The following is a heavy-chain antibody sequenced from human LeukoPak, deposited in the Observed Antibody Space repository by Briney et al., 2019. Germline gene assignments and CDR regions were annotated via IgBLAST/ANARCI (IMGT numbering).Heavy chain of an antibody. Sequence: SETLSLTCAVYGGSFRGHYWSWIRQPPGKGLERIGEINHSGSTKYNLSLKSRVTISVDTSKNQYSLKVSSVTAADTAVYYCARVGYYYFYGMDVWGQGTTVTVSS. D-gene: IGHD3-3*01. CDR1: GGSFRGHY. CDR2: INHSGST. V-gene: IGHV4-34*01. CDR3: ARVGYYYFYGMDV. J-gene: IGHJ6*02.